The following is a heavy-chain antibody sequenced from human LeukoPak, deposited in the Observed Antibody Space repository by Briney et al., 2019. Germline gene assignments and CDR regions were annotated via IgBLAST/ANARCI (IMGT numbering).Heavy chain of an antibody. CDR1: GYTFTSYG. CDR3: ARDGDIVVVVAASRQNWFDP. J-gene: IGHJ5*02. V-gene: IGHV1-18*01. D-gene: IGHD2-15*01. Sequence: GASVKVSCKASGYTFTSYGISWVRQAPGQGLEWMGWISAYNGNTNYAQKLQGRVTMTTDTSTSTAYMELRSLRSDDTAVYYCARDGDIVVVVAASRQNWFDPWGQGTLVTVSS. CDR2: ISAYNGNT.